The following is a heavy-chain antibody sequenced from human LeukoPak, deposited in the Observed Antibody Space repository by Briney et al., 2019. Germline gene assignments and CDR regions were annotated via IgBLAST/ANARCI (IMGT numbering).Heavy chain of an antibody. CDR1: GGSISSYY. CDR3: ARGPPLAVAGTYFNY. V-gene: IGHV4-4*09. Sequence: SETLSLTCTVSGGSISSYYWSWIRQPPGKGLEWIGYIYTSGSTNYNPSLKSRVTISVDTSKNQFSLKLSSVTAADTAVYYCARGPPLAVAGTYFNYWGQGTLVTVSS. D-gene: IGHD6-19*01. CDR2: IYTSGST. J-gene: IGHJ4*02.